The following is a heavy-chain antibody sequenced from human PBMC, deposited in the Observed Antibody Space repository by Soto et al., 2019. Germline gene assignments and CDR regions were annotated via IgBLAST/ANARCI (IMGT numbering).Heavy chain of an antibody. Sequence: SGGSLRLSCEASGLTFSSDSMNWVRQAPGKGLEWVSSISSNIGFIFYADSVRGRFTISRDNAKKSLYLQMSSLRAEDTAVYYCARDLSRNGDYVDCWGQGTLVTVSS. CDR2: ISSNIGFI. J-gene: IGHJ4*02. CDR1: GLTFSSDS. CDR3: ARDLSRNGDYVDC. V-gene: IGHV3-21*01. D-gene: IGHD4-17*01.